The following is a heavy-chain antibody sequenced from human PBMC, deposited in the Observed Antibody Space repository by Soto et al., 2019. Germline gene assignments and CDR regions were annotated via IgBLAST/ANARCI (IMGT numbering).Heavy chain of an antibody. CDR3: AKDGATVTDYYYYGMDV. CDR2: ISGSGGST. V-gene: IGHV3-23*01. CDR1: GFTFSSYA. Sequence: GGSLRLSCAASGFTFSSYAMSWVRQAPGKGLEWVSAISGSGGSTYYADSVKGRFTISRDNSKNTLYLQMNSLRAEDTAVYYCAKDGATVTDYYYYGMDVWGQGTTVTVSS. D-gene: IGHD4-4*01. J-gene: IGHJ6*02.